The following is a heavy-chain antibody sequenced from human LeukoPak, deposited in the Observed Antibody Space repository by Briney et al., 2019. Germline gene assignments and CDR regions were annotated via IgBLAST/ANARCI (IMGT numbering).Heavy chain of an antibody. Sequence: VKVSCKASGGTFSSYAISWVRQAPGQGLEWMGGIIPIFGTASYAQKFQGRVTITADKSTSTAYMELSSLRSEDTAVYYCASGSYGTLGYYYGMDVWGQGTTVTVSS. CDR3: ASGSYGTLGYYYGMDV. D-gene: IGHD5-18*01. CDR1: GGTFSSYA. J-gene: IGHJ6*02. CDR2: IIPIFGTA. V-gene: IGHV1-69*06.